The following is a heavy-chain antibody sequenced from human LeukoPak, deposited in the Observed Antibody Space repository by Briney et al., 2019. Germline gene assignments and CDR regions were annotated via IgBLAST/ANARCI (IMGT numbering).Heavy chain of an antibody. CDR1: GFTFSSYA. Sequence: GGSLRLSCAASGFTFSSYAMSWVRQAPGKGLEWVSVIYSGGNTYYADSVKGRFTISRDNSKNTVYLQMNSLRAEDTAVYYCARDLAPTVATAGGNYFDYWGQGTLVTVSS. J-gene: IGHJ4*02. V-gene: IGHV3-66*01. CDR3: ARDLAPTVATAGGNYFDY. D-gene: IGHD4-17*01. CDR2: IYSGGNT.